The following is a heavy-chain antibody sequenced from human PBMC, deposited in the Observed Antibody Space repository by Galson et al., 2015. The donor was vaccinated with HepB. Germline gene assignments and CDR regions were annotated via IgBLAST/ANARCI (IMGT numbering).Heavy chain of an antibody. CDR2: IRNDGSKK. CDR3: AKGPTVGCSGGNCYFDS. D-gene: IGHD2-15*01. J-gene: IGHJ4*02. Sequence: SLRLSCAASGFTFRTYVMHWVRQAPGKGLEWVAFIRNDGSKKYYADSMKGRFTIPRDNSKNTLYLQVNSVRPEDTAVYYCAKGPTVGCSGGNCYFDSWGQGALVTVSS. CDR1: GFTFRTYV. V-gene: IGHV3-30*02.